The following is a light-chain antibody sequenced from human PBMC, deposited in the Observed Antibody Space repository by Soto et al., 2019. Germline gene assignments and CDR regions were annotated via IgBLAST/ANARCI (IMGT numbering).Light chain of an antibody. V-gene: IGKV1-39*01. CDR3: QQSFGTPRT. CDR2: AAS. Sequence: DIQMTRSPSSLSASVRDRVTITCLASQTISTYLNWYQQKPGKAPKLLISAASSLQSGVPSRFSGSGSGTDFTLTISSLQPEDFATYYCQQSFGTPRTFGQGTKVEIK. CDR1: QTISTY. J-gene: IGKJ1*01.